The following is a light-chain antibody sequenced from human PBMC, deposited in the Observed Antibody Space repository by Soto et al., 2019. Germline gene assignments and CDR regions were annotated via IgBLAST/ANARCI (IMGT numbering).Light chain of an antibody. Sequence: DIQMTQSPSSLSASIGDRVTITCRASESIRNDLGWYQQRPGQAPKRLIYAASKSEVPSRFSGSGSGTKFTLTISGLQPEDFATYYCLQHSVYPFTFGPGTRVDI. CDR1: ESIRND. J-gene: IGKJ3*01. CDR3: LQHSVYPFT. V-gene: IGKV1-17*01. CDR2: AAS.